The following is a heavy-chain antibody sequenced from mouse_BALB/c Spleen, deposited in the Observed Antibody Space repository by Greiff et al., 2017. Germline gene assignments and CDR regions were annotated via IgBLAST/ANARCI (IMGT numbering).Heavy chain of an antibody. J-gene: IGHJ4*01. V-gene: IGHV1-67*01. CDR2: ISTYNGNT. CDR1: GYTFTDYA. CDR3: ARNLFWEAMDY. Sequence: QVQLMESGPEVVRPGVSVKISCTGSGYTFTDYAMPWVKQSHAKSLEWIGVISTYNGNTNYNQKFKGKATMTVDKSSSTAYMELARLISEDSAIYYLARNLFWEAMDYWGQGTSVTVSS. D-gene: IGHD1-1*01.